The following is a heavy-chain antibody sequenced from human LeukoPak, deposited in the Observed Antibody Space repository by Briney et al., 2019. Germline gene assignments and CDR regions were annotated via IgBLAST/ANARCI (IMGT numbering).Heavy chain of an antibody. Sequence: PGGSLRLSCAASGFTLSSYSMNWVRQAPGKGLEWVSYISSSSTRIYYADSVKGRFTISRDNARNSLYLQMNSLRAEDTAIYYCARSEHSSSSFDYWGQGTLVTVSS. CDR1: GFTLSSYS. V-gene: IGHV3-21*01. D-gene: IGHD6-6*01. CDR2: ISSSSTRI. CDR3: ARSEHSSSSFDY. J-gene: IGHJ4*02.